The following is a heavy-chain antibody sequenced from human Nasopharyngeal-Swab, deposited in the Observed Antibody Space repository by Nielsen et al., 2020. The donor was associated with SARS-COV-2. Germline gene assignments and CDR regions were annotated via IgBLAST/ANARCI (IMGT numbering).Heavy chain of an antibody. V-gene: IGHV1-8*01. Sequence: WVRQAPGQGLEWMGWMNPNSGNTGYAQKFQGRVTMTRNTSISTAYMELSRLRSEDTAVYYCARSDSSGYYLYYYGMDVWGQGTTVTVSS. D-gene: IGHD3-22*01. CDR2: MNPNSGNT. J-gene: IGHJ6*02. CDR3: ARSDSSGYYLYYYGMDV.